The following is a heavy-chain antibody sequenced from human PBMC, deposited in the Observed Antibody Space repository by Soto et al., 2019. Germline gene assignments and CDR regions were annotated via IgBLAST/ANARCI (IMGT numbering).Heavy chain of an antibody. CDR2: INHSGST. CDR1: GGSFSGYY. D-gene: IGHD3-16*01. CDR3: ARDLGRRGNRRFDP. Sequence: QVQLQQWGAGLLKPSETLSLTCAVYGGSFSGYYWSWIRQPPGKGLEWIGEINHSGSTNYNPSLKSRVTISVDTSKNQFSLKLSSVTAADTAVYYCARDLGRRGNRRFDPWGQGTLVTVSS. J-gene: IGHJ5*02. V-gene: IGHV4-34*01.